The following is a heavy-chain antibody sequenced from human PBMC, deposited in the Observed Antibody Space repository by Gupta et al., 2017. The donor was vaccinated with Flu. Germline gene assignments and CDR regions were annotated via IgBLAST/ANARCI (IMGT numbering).Heavy chain of an antibody. CDR1: GGSISSGYYY. Sequence: QVQLQESGPGLVKPSQTLSLTCTVSGGSISSGYYYWSWIRQPAGKGLEWIGRIYTSGSTNYNPSLKSRVTISVDTSKNQFSLKLSSVTAADTAVYYCARGSGYSYGYGEIDYWGQGTLGTVSS. V-gene: IGHV4-61*02. D-gene: IGHD5-18*01. CDR2: IYTSGST. J-gene: IGHJ4*02. CDR3: ARGSGYSYGYGEIDY.